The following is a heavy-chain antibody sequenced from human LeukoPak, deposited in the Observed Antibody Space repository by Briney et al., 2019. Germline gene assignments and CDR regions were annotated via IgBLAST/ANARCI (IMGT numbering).Heavy chain of an antibody. Sequence: SETLSLTCNVSGGSISSGGYYWSWIRQHPGKGLEWIGYIYYSGSTYYNPSLKSRVTISVDTSKNQFSLKLSSVTAADTAVYYCARDQSSGYSNWFNPWGQGTLVTVSS. V-gene: IGHV4-31*03. CDR2: IYYSGST. CDR1: GGSISSGGYY. D-gene: IGHD3-22*01. J-gene: IGHJ5*02. CDR3: ARDQSSGYSNWFNP.